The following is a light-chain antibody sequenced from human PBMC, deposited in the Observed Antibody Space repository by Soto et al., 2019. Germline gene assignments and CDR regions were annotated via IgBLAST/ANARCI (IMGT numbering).Light chain of an antibody. CDR1: QSLLHSNGYNY. Sequence: CRSSQSLLHSNGYNYLDWYLQKPGQSPQLLIYLGSNRASGVPDRFSGSGSGRDFTLKISRVEAEDVGVYYCMQALQTPPTFGQGTRLEIK. V-gene: IGKV2-28*01. CDR3: MQALQTPPT. J-gene: IGKJ5*01. CDR2: LGS.